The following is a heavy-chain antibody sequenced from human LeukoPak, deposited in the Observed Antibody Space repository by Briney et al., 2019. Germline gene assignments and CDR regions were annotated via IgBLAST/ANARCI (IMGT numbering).Heavy chain of an antibody. Sequence: ASVKVSCKTSGYTFSSYTIIWVRQAPGQGLEWMGWINTNTGNPTYAQGFTGRYVFSLDTSVSTAYLQISGLTADGTAVYFCGRDPRLGIRGYTYGYIDYWGQGTLVTVSS. J-gene: IGHJ4*02. V-gene: IGHV7-4-1*02. D-gene: IGHD5-18*01. CDR2: INTNTGNP. CDR3: GRDPRLGIRGYTYGYIDY. CDR1: GYTFSSYT.